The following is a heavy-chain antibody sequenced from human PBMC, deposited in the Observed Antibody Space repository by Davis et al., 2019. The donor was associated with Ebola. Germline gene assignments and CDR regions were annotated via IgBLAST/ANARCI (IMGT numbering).Heavy chain of an antibody. CDR1: GFTFSSYG. CDR2: ISYDGNDE. D-gene: IGHD5-18*01. Sequence: PGGSLRLSCEASGFTFSSYGMHWVRQAPGKGLEWVAVISYDGNDEKYADSVRGRFTISRDNSKNTLYLQMNSLRAEDTALYYCAKDTGPWDTAIDDAFDIWGQGTMVTVSS. J-gene: IGHJ3*02. CDR3: AKDTGPWDTAIDDAFDI. V-gene: IGHV3-30*18.